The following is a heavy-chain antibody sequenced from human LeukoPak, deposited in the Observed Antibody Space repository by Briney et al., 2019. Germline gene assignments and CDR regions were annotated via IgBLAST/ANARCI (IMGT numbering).Heavy chain of an antibody. Sequence: GESLKISCKGSGYNFSTYWIAWVRQMPGKGLEWMGIIYPSDSDIRYSPSFQGQVTISADKSISTAYLQWSSLKASDTAMYYCARTDTGGQAAYGMDAWGQGTTVTVSS. CDR3: ARTDTGGQAAYGMDA. CDR2: IYPSDSDI. CDR1: GYNFSTYW. D-gene: IGHD5-18*01. J-gene: IGHJ6*02. V-gene: IGHV5-51*01.